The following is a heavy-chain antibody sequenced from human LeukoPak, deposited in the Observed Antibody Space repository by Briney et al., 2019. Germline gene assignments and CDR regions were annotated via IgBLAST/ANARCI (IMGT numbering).Heavy chain of an antibody. J-gene: IGHJ4*02. CDR3: ARPAGSYYNVPEFDY. V-gene: IGHV4-34*01. D-gene: IGHD3-10*01. Sequence: PSETLSLTCAVYGGSFSGYYWSWIRQPPGKGLEWIGSIYYSGSTYYNPSLKSRVTISVDTSKNQFSLKLSSVTAADTAVYYCARPAGSYYNVPEFDYWGQGTLVTVSS. CDR2: IYYSGST. CDR1: GGSFSGYY.